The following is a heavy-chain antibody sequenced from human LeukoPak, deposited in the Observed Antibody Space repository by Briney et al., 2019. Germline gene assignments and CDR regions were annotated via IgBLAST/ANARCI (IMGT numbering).Heavy chain of an antibody. CDR1: GYTFTSYD. CDR2: MNPNSGNT. D-gene: IGHD6-19*01. CDR3: ARGGGLDQWPTTEADY. Sequence: ASVKVSCKASGYTFTSYDINWVRQATGQGLEWMGWMNPNSGNTGYAQKFQGRVTMTRNTSISTAYMELSSLRSEDTAVYYCARGGGLDQWPTTEADYWGQGTLVTVSS. V-gene: IGHV1-8*01. J-gene: IGHJ4*02.